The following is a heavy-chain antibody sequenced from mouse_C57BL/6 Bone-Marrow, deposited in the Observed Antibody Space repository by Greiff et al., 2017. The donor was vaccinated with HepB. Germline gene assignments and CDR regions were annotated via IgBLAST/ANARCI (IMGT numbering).Heavy chain of an antibody. Sequence: QVQLKESGPGLVQPSQRLSITCTVSGFSLTSYGVHWVRQSPGKGLEWLGVIWSGGSTDYNAAFISRLSISKDNSKSQVFFKMNSLQADDTAIYYCARNLNGYYWFAYWGQGTLVTVSA. CDR1: GFSLTSYG. CDR2: IWSGGST. J-gene: IGHJ3*01. CDR3: ARNLNGYYWFAY. D-gene: IGHD2-3*01. V-gene: IGHV2-2*01.